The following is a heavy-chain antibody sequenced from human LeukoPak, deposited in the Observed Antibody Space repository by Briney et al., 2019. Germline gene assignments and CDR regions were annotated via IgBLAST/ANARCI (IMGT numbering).Heavy chain of an antibody. V-gene: IGHV1-2*02. CDR2: IRPNGGGS. J-gene: IGHJ4*02. CDR3: ARDYVDSNAWEFAY. Sequence: GASVKVSCKASGYTFTGYYIHWVRHAPGQGLELMGWIRPNGGGSKYAQKFQGRVTMTRDTSISTTYMELSGLTSDDTAIYYCARDYVDSNAWEFAYWGQGTLVTVSS. CDR1: GYTFTGYY. D-gene: IGHD6-19*01.